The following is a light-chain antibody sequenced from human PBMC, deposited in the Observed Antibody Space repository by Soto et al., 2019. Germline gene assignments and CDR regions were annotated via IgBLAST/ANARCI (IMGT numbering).Light chain of an antibody. CDR3: QQYSSYPLT. CDR1: QGTGDW. CDR2: KTS. V-gene: IGKV1-5*03. J-gene: IGKJ4*01. Sequence: DIQMSQSPSTLSASVGGRVTITCRASQGTGDWLAWYQQKPGKAPKLLIYKTSTLESGVPSRFSGSGSETEFTLTISSLQPDDFATYYCQQYSSYPLTFGGGTKVDIK.